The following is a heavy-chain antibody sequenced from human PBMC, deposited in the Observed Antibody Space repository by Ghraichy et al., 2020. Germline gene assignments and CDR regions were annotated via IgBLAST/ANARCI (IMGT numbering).Heavy chain of an antibody. Sequence: GESLNISCAASGFTFSSYWMHWVRQAPGKGLVWVSRINSDGSSTSYADSVKGRFTISRDNAKDTLYLQMNSLRAEDTAVYYCARAYLGAFDYWGQGTLVTVSP. CDR1: GFTFSSYW. CDR2: INSDGSST. J-gene: IGHJ4*02. D-gene: IGHD3-16*01. CDR3: ARAYLGAFDY. V-gene: IGHV3-74*01.